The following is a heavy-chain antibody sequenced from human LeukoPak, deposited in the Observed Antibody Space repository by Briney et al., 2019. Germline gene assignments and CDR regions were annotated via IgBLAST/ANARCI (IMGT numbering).Heavy chain of an antibody. V-gene: IGHV4-59*08. CDR1: GGSISSYY. Sequence: SETLSLTCTVSGGSISSYYWSWIRHPPGKGLEWIGYIYYSGSTNYNPSLKSRVTISVDTSKNQFSLKLSSVTAADTAVYYCARLASGYVPFSWGQGTLVTVSS. J-gene: IGHJ4*02. CDR2: IYYSGST. CDR3: ARLASGYVPFS. D-gene: IGHD5-12*01.